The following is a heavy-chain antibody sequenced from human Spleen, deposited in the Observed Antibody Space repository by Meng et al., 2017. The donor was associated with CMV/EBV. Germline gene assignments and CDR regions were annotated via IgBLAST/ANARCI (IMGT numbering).Heavy chain of an antibody. D-gene: IGHD2/OR15-2a*01. Sequence: ASVKVSCKASGYTLTLYYIHWVRQAPGQGLEWMGWINPNTGGTNSAQKFQGRVTMTSDTSITTAYMELSRLRSDDTAVYYCARTFYHSHEGGNYYSFYGVDVWGQGTTVTVSS. CDR2: INPNTGGT. J-gene: IGHJ6*02. V-gene: IGHV1-2*02. CDR1: GYTLTLYY. CDR3: ARTFYHSHEGGNYYSFYGVDV.